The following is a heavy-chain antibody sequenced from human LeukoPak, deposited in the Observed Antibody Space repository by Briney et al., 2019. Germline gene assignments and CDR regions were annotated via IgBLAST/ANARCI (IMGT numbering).Heavy chain of an antibody. D-gene: IGHD5-24*01. CDR1: GYTFTGHY. Sequence: ASVKVSCKASGYTFTGHYMHWVRQAPGQGLEWMGWINPNSGGTNYAQKFQGRVTMTRDTSISTAYMELSRLRSDDTAVYYCARLRDGYNAFDYWGQGTLVTVSS. CDR3: ARLRDGYNAFDY. V-gene: IGHV1-2*02. CDR2: INPNSGGT. J-gene: IGHJ4*02.